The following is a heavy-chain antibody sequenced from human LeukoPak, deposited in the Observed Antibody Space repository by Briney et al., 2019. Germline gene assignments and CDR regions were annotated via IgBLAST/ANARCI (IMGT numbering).Heavy chain of an antibody. J-gene: IGHJ5*02. CDR3: ARGGRGFDP. V-gene: IGHV4-61*02. CDR1: GGSISSETYY. CDR2: IYSSGST. Sequence: SQTLSLTCTVSGGSISSETYYWTWVRQPAGKGLEWIGRIYSSGSTSYNPSLMSRVTISVDTSKNQFSLELNSVTASGTAVYYCARGGRGFDPWGQGTLVTVSS.